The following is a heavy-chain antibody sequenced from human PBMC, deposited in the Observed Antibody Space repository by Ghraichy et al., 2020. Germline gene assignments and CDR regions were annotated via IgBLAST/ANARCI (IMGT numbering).Heavy chain of an antibody. D-gene: IGHD2-15*01. CDR1: GFTFSSYW. V-gene: IGHV3-74*01. Sequence: GGSLRLSCAASGFTFSSYWMHWVRQAPGKGLVWVSRINSDGSSTSYADSVKGRFTISRDNAKNTLYLQMNSLRAEDTAVYYCARGALRIAAFDIWGQGTMVTGSS. CDR3: ARGALRIAAFDI. CDR2: INSDGSST. J-gene: IGHJ3*02.